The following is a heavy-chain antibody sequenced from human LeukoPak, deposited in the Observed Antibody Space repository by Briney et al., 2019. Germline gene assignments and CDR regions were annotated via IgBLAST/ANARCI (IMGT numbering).Heavy chain of an antibody. J-gene: IGHJ4*02. CDR1: GFTFSSYP. V-gene: IGHV3-30-3*01. Sequence: GRSLRLSCAASGFTFSSYPMHWVRPAPGKGLEWVPVISYDGSNKYYADSVKGRFTISRDNSTSTLFLQMSSLRPEDTAVYYCARENVATSFDYWGQGTLVTVSS. D-gene: IGHD5-12*01. CDR3: ARENVATSFDY. CDR2: ISYDGSNK.